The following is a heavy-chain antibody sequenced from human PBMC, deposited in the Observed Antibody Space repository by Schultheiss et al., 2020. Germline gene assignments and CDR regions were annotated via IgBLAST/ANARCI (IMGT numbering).Heavy chain of an antibody. CDR1: GGSISSYY. J-gene: IGHJ6*02. Sequence: SETLSLTCTVSGGSISSYYWSWIRQPAGKGLEWIGRIYTSGSTNYNPSLKSRVTMSVDTSKNQFSLKLSSVTAADTAVYYCARDPLWFGEDLYGMDVWGQGTTVNVSS. D-gene: IGHD3-10*01. CDR3: ARDPLWFGEDLYGMDV. CDR2: IYTSGST. V-gene: IGHV4-4*07.